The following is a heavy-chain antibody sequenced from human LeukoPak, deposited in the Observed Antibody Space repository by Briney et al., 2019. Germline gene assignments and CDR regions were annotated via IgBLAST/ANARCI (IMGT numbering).Heavy chain of an antibody. J-gene: IGHJ3*02. Sequence: GGSLRLSCAASGFTFSSYWMSWVRQAPGKGLEWVANIKQDGSEKYYVDSVKGRFTISRDNAKNSLYLQMNSLRAEDTAVYYCARGVPSWYCSGGSCPYAFDIWGQGTMVTVSS. CDR3: ARGVPSWYCSGGSCPYAFDI. D-gene: IGHD2-15*01. CDR2: IKQDGSEK. CDR1: GFTFSSYW. V-gene: IGHV3-7*01.